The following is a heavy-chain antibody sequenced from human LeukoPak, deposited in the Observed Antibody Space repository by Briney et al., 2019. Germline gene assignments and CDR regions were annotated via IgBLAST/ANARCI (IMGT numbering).Heavy chain of an antibody. J-gene: IGHJ4*02. CDR3: AKFYDILTGTFDY. D-gene: IGHD3-9*01. CDR1: GFTFNNYA. CDR2: ISGGNGNT. Sequence: PGGSLRLSCAASGFTFNNYAMSWVRQSPGKGLEWVSAISGGNGNTYSADSVRGRSTISRDSSKNTLYLQMTSLRAEDTAVYYCAKFYDILTGTFDYWGQGTLVTVS. V-gene: IGHV3-23*01.